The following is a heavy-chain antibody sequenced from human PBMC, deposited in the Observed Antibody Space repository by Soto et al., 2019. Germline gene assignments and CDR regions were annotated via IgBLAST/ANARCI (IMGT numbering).Heavy chain of an antibody. CDR2: IYYSGST. Sequence: SETLSLTCTVSGGSVSSDSYYWSWIRQPPGKGLEWIGYIYYSGSTNYNPSLKSRVTISVDTSKNQFSLKLSSVTAADTAVYYCARDGYTGPWGQGTLVTVSS. J-gene: IGHJ5*02. CDR1: GGSVSSDSYY. D-gene: IGHD1-26*01. CDR3: ARDGYTGP. V-gene: IGHV4-61*01.